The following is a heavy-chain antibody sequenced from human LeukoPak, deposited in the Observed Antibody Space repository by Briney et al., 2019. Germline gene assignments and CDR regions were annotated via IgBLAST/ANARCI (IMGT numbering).Heavy chain of an antibody. D-gene: IGHD2-21*02. CDR3: ARSYCGGDCYYFSRYYYYMDV. Sequence: ASVKVSCKASGYTFTGYYMHWVRQAPGQGLEWMGWINPNSGGTNYAQKLQGRVTMTTDTSTSTAYMELRSLRSDDTAVYYCARSYCGGDCYYFSRYYYYMDVWGKGTTVTVSS. J-gene: IGHJ6*03. CDR1: GYTFTGYY. V-gene: IGHV1-2*02. CDR2: INPNSGGT.